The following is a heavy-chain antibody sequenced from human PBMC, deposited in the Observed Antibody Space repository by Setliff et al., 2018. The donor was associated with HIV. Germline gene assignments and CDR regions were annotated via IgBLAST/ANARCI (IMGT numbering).Heavy chain of an antibody. J-gene: IGHJ6*02. CDR3: ARDYLYYNLYNGSPVYGMDV. V-gene: IGHV1-3*01. Sequence: ASVKVSCKASGYTFTSYAMHWVRQAPGQRLEWMGWINAGNGDTKYSQKFQGRATFTWDTSASTAYMELSSLTSEDTAVYYCARDYLYYNLYNGSPVYGMDVWGQGTTVTVSS. D-gene: IGHD3-3*01. CDR1: GYTFTSYA. CDR2: INAGNGDT.